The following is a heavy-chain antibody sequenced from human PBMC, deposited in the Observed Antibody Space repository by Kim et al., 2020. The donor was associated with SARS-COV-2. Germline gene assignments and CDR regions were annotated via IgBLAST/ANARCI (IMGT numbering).Heavy chain of an antibody. Sequence: SETLSLTCTVSGGSISSGGYYWSWIRQHPGKGLEWIGYIYYSGSTYYNPSLKSRVTISVDTSKNQFSLKLSSVTAADTAVYYCATYYDILTGYSPTWYFDLWGRGTLVTVSS. V-gene: IGHV4-31*03. CDR3: ATYYDILTGYSPTWYFDL. J-gene: IGHJ2*01. CDR1: GGSISSGGYY. CDR2: IYYSGST. D-gene: IGHD3-9*01.